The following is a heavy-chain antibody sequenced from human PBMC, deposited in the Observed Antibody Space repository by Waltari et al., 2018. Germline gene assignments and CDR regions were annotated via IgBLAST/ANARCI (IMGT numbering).Heavy chain of an antibody. Sequence: ASGFTFSSYAMHWVRQAPGKGLEWVAVISYDGSNKYYADSVKGRFTISRDNSKNTLYLQMNSLRAEDTAVYYCARDPTYYDILTGPAPDYMDVWGKGTTVTVSS. CDR3: ARDPTYYDILTGPAPDYMDV. CDR1: GFTFSSYA. V-gene: IGHV3-30-3*01. J-gene: IGHJ6*03. D-gene: IGHD3-9*01. CDR2: ISYDGSNK.